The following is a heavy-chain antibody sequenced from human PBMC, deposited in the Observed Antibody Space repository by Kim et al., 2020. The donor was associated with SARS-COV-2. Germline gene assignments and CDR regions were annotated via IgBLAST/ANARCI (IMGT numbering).Heavy chain of an antibody. V-gene: IGHV7-4-1*02. D-gene: IGHD3-16*02. CDR3: ARVVWGGYRYIDS. CDR1: GYTFTNHA. CDR2: INTDTGSP. J-gene: IGHJ4*02. Sequence: ASVPVYCKASGYTFTNHAINWVRQAPGRGLEWMGWINTDTGSPTYAPDFTGRFVFSLDTSVSTAYLQIRSLEAEDTALYYCARVVWGGYRYIDSWGQGTL.